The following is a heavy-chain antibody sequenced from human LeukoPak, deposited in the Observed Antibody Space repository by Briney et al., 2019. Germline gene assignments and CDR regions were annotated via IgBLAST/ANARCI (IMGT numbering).Heavy chain of an antibody. CDR3: ARDFFDSSSYYYWAFDI. J-gene: IGHJ3*02. CDR2: IYSGGST. D-gene: IGHD3-22*01. CDR1: GFTVSSNY. V-gene: IGHV3-66*01. Sequence: PGGSLRLSCAASGFTVSSNYMSWVRQAPGKGLEWVSVIYSGGSTYYADSVKGRFTISRDNSKNTLYLQMNSLRAEDTAVYYCARDFFDSSSYYYWAFDIWGQGTMVTVSS.